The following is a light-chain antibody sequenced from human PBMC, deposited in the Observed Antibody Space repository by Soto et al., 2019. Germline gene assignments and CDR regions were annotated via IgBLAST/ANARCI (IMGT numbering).Light chain of an antibody. CDR2: GAS. J-gene: IGKJ5*01. Sequence: EIVLAQSPGTLSLSPGERATLSCRASQSVTNSFLAWYQQKPGQAPRLLIYGASRRATGIPDRFTGSGSGTDFTLTISRLEPEDFAFYYCQPRNTGVTFGQGTRLEIK. CDR3: QPRNTGVT. V-gene: IGKV3D-20*02. CDR1: QSVTNSF.